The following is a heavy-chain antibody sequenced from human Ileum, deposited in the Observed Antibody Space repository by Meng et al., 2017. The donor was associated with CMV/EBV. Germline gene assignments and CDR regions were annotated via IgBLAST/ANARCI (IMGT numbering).Heavy chain of an antibody. CDR1: GFTFSNYP. V-gene: IGHV3-64*07. J-gene: IGHJ5*02. Sequence: EVQLVESGXGLVQPGGSLRLCCVASGFTFSNYPMHWVRQAPGKGLEYVSAISGNGVSTYYADSVKGRFTISRDNSKNTLYLQMGSLRAEDMGVYYCARDYSSSWSNWFDPWGQGNLVTVSS. D-gene: IGHD6-13*01. CDR2: ISGNGVST. CDR3: ARDYSSSWSNWFDP.